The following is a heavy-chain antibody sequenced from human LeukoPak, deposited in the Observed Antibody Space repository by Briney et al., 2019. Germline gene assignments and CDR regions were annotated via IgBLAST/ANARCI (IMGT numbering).Heavy chain of an antibody. CDR3: ARGHDGVVGWFAP. CDR1: GGSISNYY. Sequence: SETLSLTCTVSGGSISNYYWIWIRQPPGKGLEWIGHISYSGSTNYNPSLKSRVAISVDTSKNQFSLKVTSVTAADTAVYYCARGHDGVVGWFAPWGRGTLVTVSS. CDR2: ISYSGST. J-gene: IGHJ5*02. D-gene: IGHD2-15*01. V-gene: IGHV4-59*01.